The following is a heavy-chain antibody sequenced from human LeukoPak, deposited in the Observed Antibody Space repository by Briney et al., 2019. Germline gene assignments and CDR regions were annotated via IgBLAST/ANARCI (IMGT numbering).Heavy chain of an antibody. D-gene: IGHD6-13*01. CDR2: IYYSGST. CDR3: ARVAGGYYYYYGMDV. Sequence: SETLSLTCTVSGGSVSSGSYYWSWIRQPPGKGLEWIGYIYYSGSTNYNPSLKSRVTISVDTSKNQFSLKLSSVTAADTAVYYCARVAGGYYYYYGMDVWGKGTRSPSPQ. CDR1: GGSVSSGSYY. J-gene: IGHJ6*04. V-gene: IGHV4-61*01.